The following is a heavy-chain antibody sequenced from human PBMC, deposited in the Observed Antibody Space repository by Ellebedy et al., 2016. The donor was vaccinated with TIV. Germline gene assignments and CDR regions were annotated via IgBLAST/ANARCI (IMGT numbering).Heavy chain of an antibody. V-gene: IGHV4-34*01. D-gene: IGHD1-26*01. CDR2: INHSGST. J-gene: IGHJ4*02. CDR1: GGSISSYY. CDR3: ARGRGMGVFGY. Sequence: SETLSLTXTVSGGSISSYYWSWIRQPPGKGLEWIGEINHSGSTNYNPSLKSRVTISVDTSKNQFSLKLSSVTAADTAVYYCARGRGMGVFGYWGQGTLVTVSS.